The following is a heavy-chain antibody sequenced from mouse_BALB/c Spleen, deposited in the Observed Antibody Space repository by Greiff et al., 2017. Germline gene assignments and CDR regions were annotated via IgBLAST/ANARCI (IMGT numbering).Heavy chain of an antibody. Sequence: EVQLQESGPGLVKPSQSLSLTCTVTGYSITSDYAWNWIRQFPGNKLEWMGYISYSGSTSYNPSLKSRISITRDTSKNQFFLQLNSVTTEDTATYYCARDDYDYFDYWGQGTTLTVSS. D-gene: IGHD2-4*01. CDR1: GYSITSDYA. CDR2: ISYSGST. CDR3: ARDDYDYFDY. J-gene: IGHJ2*01. V-gene: IGHV3-2*02.